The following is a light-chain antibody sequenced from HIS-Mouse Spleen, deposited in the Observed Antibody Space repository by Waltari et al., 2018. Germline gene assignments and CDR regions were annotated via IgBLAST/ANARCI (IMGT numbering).Light chain of an antibody. J-gene: IGKJ4*01. CDR2: DAS. CDR1: QSVSSY. Sequence: EIVLTQSPATLSLSPGERATLSCRASQSVSSYLAWYQQKPGQAPRLLIYDASNRATGIPARFSGSGSGTGFTLTISSLEPEDFAVYYCQQRSNWQVTFGGGTKVEIK. V-gene: IGKV3-11*01. CDR3: QQRSNWQVT.